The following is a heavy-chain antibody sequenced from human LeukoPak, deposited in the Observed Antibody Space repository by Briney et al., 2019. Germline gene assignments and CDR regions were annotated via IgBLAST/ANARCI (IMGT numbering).Heavy chain of an antibody. Sequence: TGGSLRLSCAASGFTFSSYAMSWVRQAPGKGLEWLSIISGSGGNTHYAGSVKGRFTISRGNSKNTLNLQMNTLRAEDTAIYYCAKGLLTGGYYYGHYYYYMDVWGKGTTVTVSS. CDR3: AKGLLTGGYYYGHYYYYMDV. J-gene: IGHJ6*03. CDR1: GFTFSSYA. V-gene: IGHV3-23*01. D-gene: IGHD3-22*01. CDR2: ISGSGGNT.